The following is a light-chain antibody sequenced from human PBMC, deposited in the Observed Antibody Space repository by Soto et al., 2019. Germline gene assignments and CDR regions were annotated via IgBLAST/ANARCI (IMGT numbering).Light chain of an antibody. J-gene: IGKJ4*01. V-gene: IGKV3-20*01. CDR1: QSVSSSF. CDR3: HQYDSSPLT. CDR2: GAS. Sequence: EIVLTQSPGTLSLSPGERATLSCRASQSVSSSFLSWYQQKPGPATRLLIYGASSRATGIPDRFSGSGSGTDFTLTISRLEPEDFAVYYCHQYDSSPLTFGGGTKVDIK.